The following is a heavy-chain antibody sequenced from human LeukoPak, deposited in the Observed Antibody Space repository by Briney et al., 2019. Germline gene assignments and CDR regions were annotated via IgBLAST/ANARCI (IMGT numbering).Heavy chain of an antibody. CDR1: GFTLSSHG. Sequence: AGGSLRLSCAASGFTLSSHGMHWVRQAPGKGLEWVAVISYDGINNYYADSLKGRFTISRDNSKNTLYLQMNSLRIEDTAVFYCARDRGSGSYYYNYDMDVWGQGTSVTVTS. J-gene: IGHJ6*02. D-gene: IGHD1-26*01. CDR3: ARDRGSGSYYYNYDMDV. CDR2: ISYDGINN. V-gene: IGHV3-33*08.